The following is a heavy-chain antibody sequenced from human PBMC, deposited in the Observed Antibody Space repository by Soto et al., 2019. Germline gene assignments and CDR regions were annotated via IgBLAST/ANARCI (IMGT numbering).Heavy chain of an antibody. CDR3: ARDQCIAAILYFDY. CDR2: IIPILGIA. CDR1: GGTFSSYT. D-gene: IGHD6-13*01. Sequence: QVQLVQSGAEVKKPGSSVKVSCKASGGTFSSYTISWVRQAPGQGLEWMGRIIPILGIANYAQKFQGRVTITADKSTSTAYMELSSLRSEDTAVYYCARDQCIAAILYFDYWGQGTLVTVSS. J-gene: IGHJ4*02. V-gene: IGHV1-69*08.